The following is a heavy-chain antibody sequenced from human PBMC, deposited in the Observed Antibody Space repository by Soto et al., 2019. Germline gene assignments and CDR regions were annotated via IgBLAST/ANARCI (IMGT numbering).Heavy chain of an antibody. Sequence: SETLSLTCAVYGGSVNGYYLHWIRQPPGKGLEWIMQINHTGGTHSNPSLKSRVTMSVDTSKHQFSRRLSYVTAADTAIYYCATRITVFGLLIPPFDPCGKGTQVTVSS. J-gene: IGHJ5*02. D-gene: IGHD3-3*01. CDR1: GGSVNGYY. CDR3: ATRITVFGLLIPPFDP. V-gene: IGHV4-34*01. CDR2: INHTGGT.